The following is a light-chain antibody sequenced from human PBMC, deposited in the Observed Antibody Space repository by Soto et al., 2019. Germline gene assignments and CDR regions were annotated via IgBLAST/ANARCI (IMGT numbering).Light chain of an antibody. CDR2: KAS. Sequence: DIQMTQSPSTLSASVGDKVTITCRASQSISSWLAWYQQKPGKAPKLLIYKASSLETGVPSRFSGSGSGTEFTLTISSLQPGDFATYYCQQYNRTFGQGTKVEIK. CDR1: QSISSW. J-gene: IGKJ1*01. CDR3: QQYNRT. V-gene: IGKV1-5*03.